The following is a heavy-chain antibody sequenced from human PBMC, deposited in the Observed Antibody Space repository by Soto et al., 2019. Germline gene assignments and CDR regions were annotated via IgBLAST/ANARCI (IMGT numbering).Heavy chain of an antibody. J-gene: IGHJ6*02. V-gene: IGHV3-33*01. D-gene: IGHD3-3*01. CDR2: VHYDGTKK. CDR3: ARETSYDFWSGPQTMDV. Sequence: PGGSLRLSCAPSGFTFSSYVMHWVRQAPGKGLEWVAVVHYDGTKKYYADSVRGRFTISRDNSGNILYLQMNSLRPDDTAVYFCARETSYDFWSGPQTMDVWGQGTTVTVSS. CDR1: GFTFSSYV.